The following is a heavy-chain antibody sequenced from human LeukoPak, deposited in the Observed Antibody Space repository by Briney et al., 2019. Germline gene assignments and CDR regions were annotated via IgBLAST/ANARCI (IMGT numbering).Heavy chain of an antibody. CDR2: IRYDGSNK. J-gene: IGHJ4*02. CDR1: GCTFSSYG. D-gene: IGHD4-23*01. CDR3: AKDPTVVTAGSPGY. V-gene: IGHV3-30*02. Sequence: GGSLRLSCAASGCTFSSYGMHWVRQAPGKGLEWVAFIRYDGSNKYYADSVKGRFTISRDNSKNTLYLQMNSLRAEDTAVYYCAKDPTVVTAGSPGYWGQGTLVTVSS.